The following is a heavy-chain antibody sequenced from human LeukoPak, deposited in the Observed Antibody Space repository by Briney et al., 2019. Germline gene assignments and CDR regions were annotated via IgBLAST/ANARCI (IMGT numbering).Heavy chain of an antibody. V-gene: IGHV3-11*05. CDR1: GFSISDYY. CDR3: TKERRGSYYAFES. J-gene: IGHJ4*02. D-gene: IGHD3-22*01. CDR2: ITSGSGST. Sequence: GGSLRLSCDASGFSISDYYMSWLRQSPGKGLEWFSYITSGSGSTKYADSVKGRFTISRDKDKNSVALQLNSLRAEDTAVYYCTKERRGSYYAFESWGQGTLVTVSS.